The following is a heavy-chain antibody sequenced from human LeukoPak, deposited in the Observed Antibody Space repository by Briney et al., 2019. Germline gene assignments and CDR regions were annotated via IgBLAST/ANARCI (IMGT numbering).Heavy chain of an antibody. D-gene: IGHD5-18*01. CDR1: GYILTELS. Sequence: ASVKVSCKVSGYILTELSMHWVRQAPGKGLEWMGGFDPEDGETIYAQKFQGRVTMTEDTSTDTAYMELSSLRSEDTAVYYCATKSGYSYGSELDYWGQGTLVTVSS. V-gene: IGHV1-24*01. J-gene: IGHJ4*02. CDR3: ATKSGYSYGSELDY. CDR2: FDPEDGET.